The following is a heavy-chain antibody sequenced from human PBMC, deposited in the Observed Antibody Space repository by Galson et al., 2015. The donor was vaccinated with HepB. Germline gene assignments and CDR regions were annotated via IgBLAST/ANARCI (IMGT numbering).Heavy chain of an antibody. Sequence: SLRLSCAASGFTFSSYAMSWVRQAPGKGLEWVSAIRSSGDATYYADSVKGRFTISRDNSKNTLYLHMNSLRVEDTALYYCAKYGQCSSGRCYTTLDSWGQGILVTVSS. CDR2: IRSSGDAT. D-gene: IGHD2-2*02. V-gene: IGHV3-23*01. CDR3: AKYGQCSSGRCYTTLDS. J-gene: IGHJ4*02. CDR1: GFTFSSYA.